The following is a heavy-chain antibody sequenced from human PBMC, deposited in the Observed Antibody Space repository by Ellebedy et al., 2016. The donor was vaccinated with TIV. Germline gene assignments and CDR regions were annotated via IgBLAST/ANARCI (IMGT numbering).Heavy chain of an antibody. D-gene: IGHD3-22*01. CDR2: ISGSGGST. J-gene: IGHJ3*02. CDR3: AKPYYYDSTDAFDI. CDR1: GFTFSSYA. Sequence: GESLKISXAASGFTFSSYAMSWVRQAPGKGLEWVSAISGSGGSTYYADSVKGRFTISRDNSKNTLYLQMNSLRAEDTAVYYCAKPYYYDSTDAFDIWGQGTMVTVSS. V-gene: IGHV3-23*01.